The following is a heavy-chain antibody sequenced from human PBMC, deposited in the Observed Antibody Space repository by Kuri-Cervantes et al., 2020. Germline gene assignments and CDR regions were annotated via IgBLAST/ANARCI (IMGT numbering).Heavy chain of an antibody. J-gene: IGHJ4*02. CDR1: GFTFSSYA. D-gene: IGHD6-13*01. CDR3: ARESIAAAGIG. V-gene: IGHV3-30*01. CDR2: ISYDGSNK. Sequence: GESLKISCAASGFTFSSYAMHWVRQAPGKGLEWLAVISYDGSNKYYADSVKGRFTIPRDNSKNTLYLQMNSLRAEDTAVYYCARESIAAAGIGWGQGTLVTVSS.